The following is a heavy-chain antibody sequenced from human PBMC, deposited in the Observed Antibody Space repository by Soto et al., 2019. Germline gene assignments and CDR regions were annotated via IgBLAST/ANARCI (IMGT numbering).Heavy chain of an antibody. J-gene: IGHJ3*02. V-gene: IGHV6-1*01. CDR1: GDSVSSNSAA. CDR3: ARGKAGIAARRSLNAFDI. CDR2: TYYRSKWYN. D-gene: IGHD6-6*01. Sequence: SETLSLTCAISGDSVSSNSAAWNWIRQSPSRGLEWLGRTYYRSKWYNDYAVSVKSRITINPDTSKNQFSLQLNSVTPEDTAVYYCARGKAGIAARRSLNAFDIWGQGTMVTVSS.